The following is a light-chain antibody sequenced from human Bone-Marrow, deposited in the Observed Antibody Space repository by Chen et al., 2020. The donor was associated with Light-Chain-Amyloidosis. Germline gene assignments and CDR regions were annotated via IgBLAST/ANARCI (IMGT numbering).Light chain of an antibody. J-gene: IGLJ2*01. CDR3: GTWDTSLGAII. CDR2: DNN. CDR1: DSNIGNNY. V-gene: IGLV1-51*01. Sequence: QSVLTQPPSVSATPGQKVTISCSGSDSNIGNNYVSWYQQFPGTAPRLLIYDNNKRPSGIPDRFSCSKSGTSATLGITGLQTGDEAEYYCGTWDTSLGAIIFGGGTKVTVL.